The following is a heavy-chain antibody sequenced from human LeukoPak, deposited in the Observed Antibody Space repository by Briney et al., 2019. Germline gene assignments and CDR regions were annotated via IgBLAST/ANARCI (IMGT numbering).Heavy chain of an antibody. D-gene: IGHD4-17*01. J-gene: IGHJ4*02. CDR1: GFTVSSNY. V-gene: IGHV3-66*01. CDR2: LYSGGTT. CDR3: ARAPTVTTNFDC. Sequence: PGGSLRLSCAASGFTVSSNYMSWVRQAPGKGLEWISILYSGGTTYYADSEKGRFTISRDNSKDTLYLQMNSLRAEDTAVYYCARAPTVTTNFDCWGQGTLVTVSS.